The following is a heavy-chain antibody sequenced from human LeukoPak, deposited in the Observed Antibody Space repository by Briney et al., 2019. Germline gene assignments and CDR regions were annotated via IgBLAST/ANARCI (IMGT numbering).Heavy chain of an antibody. J-gene: IGHJ4*02. CDR2: MNPNSANT. Sequence: GASVKVSCKASGYTFTSSDINWVRQATGQGLEWMGWMNPNSANTGYAQKVQGRVTTTRDTSINTAYMVLSSLRSEDTAVYYCARAISYYDSSGYYVYYFDSWGQGTLVTVSS. D-gene: IGHD3-22*01. CDR1: GYTFTSSD. V-gene: IGHV1-8*01. CDR3: ARAISYYDSSGYYVYYFDS.